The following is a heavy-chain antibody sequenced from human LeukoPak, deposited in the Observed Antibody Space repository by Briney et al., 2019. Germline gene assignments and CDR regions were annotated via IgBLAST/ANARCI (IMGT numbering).Heavy chain of an antibody. Sequence: PGGSLRLSCAASGVTVSASYMSWVRQAPGKGLEWVSIMFSGGGTDYADSVKGRFIISRDTSKNTVYLQLTSLRAEDTAVYYCARDPSPYYSDYGHWGQGTLVTVSS. CDR1: GVTVSASY. CDR3: ARDPSPYYSDYGH. CDR2: MFSGGGT. V-gene: IGHV3-66*01. J-gene: IGHJ4*02. D-gene: IGHD4-11*01.